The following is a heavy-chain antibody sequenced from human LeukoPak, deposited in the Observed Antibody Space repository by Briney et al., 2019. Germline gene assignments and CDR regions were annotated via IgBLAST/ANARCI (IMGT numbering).Heavy chain of an antibody. CDR3: ARDTGATAYDY. D-gene: IGHD1-26*01. CDR2: ISSSSSTI. CDR1: GFTFSSYA. Sequence: GGSLRLSCAASGFTFSSYAMNWVRQAPGKGLEWVSYISSSSSTIYYADSVKGRFTISRDNAKNSLYLQMNSLRAEDTAVYYCARDTGATAYDYWGQGTLVTVSS. V-gene: IGHV3-48*01. J-gene: IGHJ4*02.